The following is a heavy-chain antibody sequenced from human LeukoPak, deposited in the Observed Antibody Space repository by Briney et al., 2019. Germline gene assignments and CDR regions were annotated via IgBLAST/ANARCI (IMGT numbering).Heavy chain of an antibody. J-gene: IGHJ4*02. Sequence: GGSVRLSCATSGFTFSTYAFYWVRQAPGKGLEWVADISNSGRINYADSVKGRFTISRDNNKAIVYLQMDNVTRHDTATYFCARQLTDHFDYWGQGTLVTVSS. CDR2: ISNSGRI. D-gene: IGHD5-18*01. CDR3: ARQLTDHFDY. V-gene: IGHV3-23*01. CDR1: GFTFSTYA.